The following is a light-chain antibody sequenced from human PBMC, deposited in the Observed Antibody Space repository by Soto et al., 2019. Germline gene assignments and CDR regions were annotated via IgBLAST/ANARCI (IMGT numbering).Light chain of an antibody. CDR1: RSVSSNY. CDR2: GAS. Sequence: IVSTQSPGPLSLSPGQRATLSCRASRSVSSNYLAWYQQKPGQAPRLLIYGASSRATGMPDRFSGSGSGTDFSLTISRLEPEDFAVYYCQQGGTFGQGTKVDIK. V-gene: IGKV3-20*01. CDR3: QQGGT. J-gene: IGKJ1*01.